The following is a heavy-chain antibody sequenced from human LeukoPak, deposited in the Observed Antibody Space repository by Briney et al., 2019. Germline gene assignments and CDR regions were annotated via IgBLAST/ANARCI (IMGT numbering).Heavy chain of an antibody. D-gene: IGHD7-27*01. V-gene: IGHV3-30-3*02. J-gene: IGHJ3*02. Sequence: GRSLRLSCAASGFTFSSYAMHWVRQAPGKGLEWVAVTSYDGSNKYYADSVKGRFTISRDNSKNTLYLQMNSLRAEDTAVYYCAKRGWGSSSGAFDIWGQGTMVTVSS. CDR3: AKRGWGSSSGAFDI. CDR1: GFTFSSYA. CDR2: TSYDGSNK.